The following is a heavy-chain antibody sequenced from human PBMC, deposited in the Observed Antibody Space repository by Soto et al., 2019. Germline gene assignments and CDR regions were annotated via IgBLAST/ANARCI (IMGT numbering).Heavy chain of an antibody. CDR2: ISGGDDNP. CDR3: AKASVPTAGFWYHDY. D-gene: IGHD5-12*01. J-gene: IGHJ4*01. CDR1: GFTFNNDC. Sequence: GGSLILSWAASGFTFNNDCMSWVRQAPGKGLEWVSTISGGDDNPFYADSVKGRFTISRDSSKKTLFLQMTNLRADDTALYYCAKASVPTAGFWYHDYWGHGTLVTVSS. V-gene: IGHV3-23*01.